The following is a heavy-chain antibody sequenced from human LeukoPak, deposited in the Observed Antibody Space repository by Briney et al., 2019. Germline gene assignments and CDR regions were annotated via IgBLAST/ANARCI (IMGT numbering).Heavy chain of an antibody. CDR2: MNPSSGKT. CDR1: GYTLTSFD. D-gene: IGHD4-23*01. V-gene: IGHV1-8*01. Sequence: ASVKVSCKASGYTLTSFDINWVRQATGQGLEWMGWMNPSSGKTGYAQKFQGRISMTRNTSISTAYMELSSLRSEDTAVYYCARETPSRYFDYWGQGTLVTVSS. CDR3: ARETPSRYFDY. J-gene: IGHJ4*02.